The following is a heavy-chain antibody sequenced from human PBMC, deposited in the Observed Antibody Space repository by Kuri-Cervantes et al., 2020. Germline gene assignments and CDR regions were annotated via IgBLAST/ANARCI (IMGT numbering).Heavy chain of an antibody. D-gene: IGHD6-19*01. CDR2: ISSSSSYI. CDR1: GFTFSSYS. Sequence: GESLKISCAASGFTFSSYSMNWVRQAPGKGLEWVSSISSSSSYIYYAGSVKGRFTISRDNAKNSLYLQMNSLRAEDTAVYYCARGSYSSGWYGMMGELDYWGQGTLVTVSS. CDR3: ARGSYSSGWYGMMGELDY. V-gene: IGHV3-21*01. J-gene: IGHJ4*02.